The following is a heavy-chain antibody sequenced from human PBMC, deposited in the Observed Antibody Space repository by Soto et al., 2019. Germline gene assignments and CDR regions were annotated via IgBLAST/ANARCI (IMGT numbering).Heavy chain of an antibody. J-gene: IGHJ4*02. CDR2: IIYDGSTK. D-gene: IGHD3-10*01. CDR3: AKDRMGAGVRGYFDY. V-gene: IGHV3-30*18. Sequence: QVQLVESGGGVVQPGRSLRLSCAASGFTFSSYGMHWVRQAPGKGLEWVAVIIYDGSTKYYADSVKGRFTISRDNSNSTLYLQMNSLSAEDTAVYYCAKDRMGAGVRGYFDYWGQGTLVTVSS. CDR1: GFTFSSYG.